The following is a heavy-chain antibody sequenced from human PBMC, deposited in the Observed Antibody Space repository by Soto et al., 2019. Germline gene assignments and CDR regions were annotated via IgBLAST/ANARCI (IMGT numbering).Heavy chain of an antibody. J-gene: IGHJ5*02. CDR3: ARGRIAAAGRGWFDP. CDR1: GGSFSGYY. Sequence: SETLSLTCAVYGGSFSGYYWSWIRQPPGKGLEWIGEINHSGSTNYNPSLKSRVTISVDTSKNQFSLKLSSVTAADTAVYCCARGRIAAAGRGWFDPWGQGTLVTVSS. V-gene: IGHV4-34*01. CDR2: INHSGST. D-gene: IGHD6-13*01.